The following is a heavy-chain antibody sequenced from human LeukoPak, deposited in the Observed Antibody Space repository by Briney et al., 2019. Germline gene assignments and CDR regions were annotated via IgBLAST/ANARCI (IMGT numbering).Heavy chain of an antibody. CDR2: INTSGST. V-gene: IGHV4-4*07. Sequence: SETLSLTCTVSGGSISSYYWTWLRQSAGKGLEWIGRINTSGSTNYNPSLRSRVTMSANTSKNQFSLNLTSVTAADTAVYSCAREGGDPRWLDPWGQGTLVTVSS. D-gene: IGHD6-25*01. CDR1: GGSISSYY. J-gene: IGHJ5*02. CDR3: AREGGDPRWLDP.